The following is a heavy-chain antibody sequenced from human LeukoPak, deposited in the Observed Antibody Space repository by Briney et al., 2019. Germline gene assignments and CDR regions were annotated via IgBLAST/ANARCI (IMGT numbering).Heavy chain of an antibody. CDR2: IIPIFGTA. D-gene: IGHD4-17*01. J-gene: IGHJ6*02. CDR1: GGTFSSYA. CDR3: ARTTVTPPDQHYYYYYGMDV. V-gene: IGHV1-69*13. Sequence: ASVKVSCKASGGTFSSYAISWVRQAPGQGLEWMGGIIPIFGTANYAQKFQGRVTITADESTSTAYMELSSLRSEDTAVYYCARTTVTPPDQHYYYYYGMDVRGQGTTVTVSS.